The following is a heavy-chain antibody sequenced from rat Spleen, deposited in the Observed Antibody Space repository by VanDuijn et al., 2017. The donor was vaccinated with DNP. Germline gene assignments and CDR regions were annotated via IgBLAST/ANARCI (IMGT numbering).Heavy chain of an antibody. CDR1: GFTFSNYG. Sequence: EVQLVESGGGLVQPGRSLKLSCAASGFTFSNYGMAWVRQTPTKGLEWFASIRTGGGNTYYRDSVKGRFTISRDNAKSTLYLQMNSLRSEDTATYYCTREEPLRYYFDYWGQGVMVTVSS. D-gene: IGHD3-7*01. CDR2: IRTGGGNT. J-gene: IGHJ2*01. CDR3: TREEPLRYYFDY. V-gene: IGHV5S13*01.